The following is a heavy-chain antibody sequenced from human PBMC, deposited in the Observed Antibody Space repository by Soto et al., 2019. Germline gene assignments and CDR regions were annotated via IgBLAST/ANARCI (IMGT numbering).Heavy chain of an antibody. CDR2: IIPILGIP. V-gene: IGHV1-69*02. CDR1: GGTFSSCT. J-gene: IGHJ6*02. CDR3: ARFRGSYGMDV. Sequence: QVQLVQSGAEVKKPGSSVKVSCKASGGTFSSCTISWVRQAPGQGLEWMGRIIPILGIPNYAQKFQGRVTITADKSTSTAYMELSSLRSEDTAVYYCARFRGSYGMDVWGPGTTVTVSS. D-gene: IGHD3-10*01.